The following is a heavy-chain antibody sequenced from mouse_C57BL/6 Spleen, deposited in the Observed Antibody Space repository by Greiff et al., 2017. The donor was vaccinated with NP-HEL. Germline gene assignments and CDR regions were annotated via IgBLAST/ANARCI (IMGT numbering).Heavy chain of an antibody. CDR3: TYGNWFDY. J-gene: IGHJ2*01. D-gene: IGHD2-1*01. Sequence: VQLQQSGAELVRPGASVKLSCTASGFNIKDDYMHWVKQRPEQGLEWIGWIDPENGDTEYASKFQGKATITADTSSNTAYLQLSSLTSEDTAVYYCTYGNWFDYWGQGTTLTVSS. CDR2: IDPENGDT. CDR1: GFNIKDDY. V-gene: IGHV14-4*01.